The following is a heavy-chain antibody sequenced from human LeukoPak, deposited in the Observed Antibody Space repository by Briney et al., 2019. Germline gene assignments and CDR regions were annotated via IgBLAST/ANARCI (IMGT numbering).Heavy chain of an antibody. Sequence: ASVKVSCKASGYTFTTCAIHWVRQAPGQRLEWMGLINTGDGDTIYSQKFQGGVTITRDTSANTAYLELDSLTSEDTAVYYCAKGSSMGPISFYLDYWGQGTLVTVSS. V-gene: IGHV1-3*04. CDR3: AKGSSMGPISFYLDY. CDR1: GYTFTTCA. J-gene: IGHJ4*02. D-gene: IGHD5-24*01. CDR2: INTGDGDT.